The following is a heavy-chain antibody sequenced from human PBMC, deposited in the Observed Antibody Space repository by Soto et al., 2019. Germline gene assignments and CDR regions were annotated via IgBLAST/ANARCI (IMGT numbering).Heavy chain of an antibody. CDR2: ISAYNGNT. Sequence: ASVKVSCKASGYTFTSYGISWVRQAPGQGLEWMGWISAYNGNTNYAQKLQGRVTMTTDTSTSTAYMELRSLRSDDTAVYYCARENTIFGVVTNWFAPRGQGTLVTVYS. CDR1: GYTFTSYG. D-gene: IGHD3-3*01. J-gene: IGHJ5*02. CDR3: ARENTIFGVVTNWFAP. V-gene: IGHV1-18*01.